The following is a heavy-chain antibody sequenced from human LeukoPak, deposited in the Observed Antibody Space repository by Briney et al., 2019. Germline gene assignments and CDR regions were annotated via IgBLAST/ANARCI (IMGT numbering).Heavy chain of an antibody. V-gene: IGHV4-61*02. CDR2: IYTSGST. CDR3: ARAKLLWVGESGLFDY. CDR1: GGSISSGSYY. D-gene: IGHD3-10*01. Sequence: SETLSLTCTVSGGSISSGSYYWSWIRQPAGKGLEWIGRIYTSGSTNYNPSLKSRVTISVDTSKNQFSLKLSSVTAADTAVYFCARAKLLWVGESGLFDYWGQGTLVTVSS. J-gene: IGHJ4*02.